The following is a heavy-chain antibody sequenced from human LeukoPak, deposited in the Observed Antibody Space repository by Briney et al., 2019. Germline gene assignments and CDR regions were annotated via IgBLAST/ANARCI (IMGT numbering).Heavy chain of an antibody. CDR1: GYTFTSYG. Sequence: ASVKVSCKASGYTFTSYGISWVRQAPGQGLEWMGWISAYNGNTNYAQKLQGRVTMTTDTSTTTAYIELRSLRSDATAVYYCARVRGRFLEWLNWFDPWGQGTLVTVSS. V-gene: IGHV1-18*01. CDR2: ISAYNGNT. D-gene: IGHD3-3*01. J-gene: IGHJ5*02. CDR3: ARVRGRFLEWLNWFDP.